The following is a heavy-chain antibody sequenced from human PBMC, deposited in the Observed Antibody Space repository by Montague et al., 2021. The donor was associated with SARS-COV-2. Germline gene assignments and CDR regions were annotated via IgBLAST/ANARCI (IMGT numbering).Heavy chain of an antibody. V-gene: IGHV4-59*08. CDR1: GVSFTDYY. Sequence: SETLSLTCTVSGVSFTDYYWSWIRQPPGKGLEWVGEVFYNKGTNFNPSLKSRVAISVDTSKNQFSLKLTSVTAADTALYYCVRHPHYDGLNGRPDFWGQGTLVTVSS. CDR2: VFYNKGT. J-gene: IGHJ4*02. CDR3: VRHPHYDGLNGRPDF. D-gene: IGHD3-9*01.